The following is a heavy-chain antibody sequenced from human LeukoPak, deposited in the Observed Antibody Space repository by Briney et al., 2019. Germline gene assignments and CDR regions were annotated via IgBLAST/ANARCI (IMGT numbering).Heavy chain of an antibody. D-gene: IGHD3-22*01. CDR3: ATLNLDYYDSSGYFGL. CDR2: FDPEDGET. J-gene: IGHJ4*02. Sequence: ASVKVSCKVSGYTLTDLSMHWVRQAPGKGLEWMGGFDPEDGETIYAQKFQGRVTITEDTSTDTAYMELSSLRSEDTAVYYCATLNLDYYDSSGYFGLWGQGTLVTVSS. V-gene: IGHV1-24*01. CDR1: GYTLTDLS.